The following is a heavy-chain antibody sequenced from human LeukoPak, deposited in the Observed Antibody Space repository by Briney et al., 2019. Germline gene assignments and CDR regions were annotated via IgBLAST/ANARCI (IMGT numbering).Heavy chain of an antibody. V-gene: IGHV3-53*01. CDR2: IYGGGNI. CDR1: GFTVSSNY. Sequence: GGSLRLSCAASGFTVSSNYMNWVRQAPGKGLERVSVIYGGGNIYYADSVKGRFTISRDNSKNTLYLQMNSLRAEDTAVYYCARGAGYNYPYYFDYWGQGTLVTVSS. CDR3: ARGAGYNYPYYFDY. J-gene: IGHJ4*02. D-gene: IGHD5-24*01.